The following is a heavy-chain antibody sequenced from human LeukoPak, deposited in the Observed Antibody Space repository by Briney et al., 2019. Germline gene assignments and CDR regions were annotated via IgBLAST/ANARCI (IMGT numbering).Heavy chain of an antibody. V-gene: IGHV3-23*01. J-gene: IGHJ3*02. CDR1: GFTFSSYA. D-gene: IGHD3-22*01. CDR2: ISGSGGST. Sequence: PGGSLRLSCAASGFTFSSYAMSWVRQAPGKGLEWVSAISGSGGSTYYADSVKGRFTISRDNSKSTLYLQMNSLRAEDTAVYYCAKDAGGYYDSSGYFLGAFDIWGQGTMVTVSS. CDR3: AKDAGGYYDSSGYFLGAFDI.